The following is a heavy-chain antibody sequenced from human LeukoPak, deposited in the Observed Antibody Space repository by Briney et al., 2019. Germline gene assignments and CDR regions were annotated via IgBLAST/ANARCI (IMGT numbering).Heavy chain of an antibody. CDR1: GYTFTRYG. Sequence: ASVKVSCKASGYTFTRYGISWVRQAPGQGLEWMGWISAYNGNTNYAQKLQGRVTMTTDTSTSTAYMELRSLRSDDTAVYYCARASEMATPADYWGQGTLVTVSS. CDR3: ARASEMATPADY. V-gene: IGHV1-18*01. CDR2: ISAYNGNT. J-gene: IGHJ4*02. D-gene: IGHD5-24*01.